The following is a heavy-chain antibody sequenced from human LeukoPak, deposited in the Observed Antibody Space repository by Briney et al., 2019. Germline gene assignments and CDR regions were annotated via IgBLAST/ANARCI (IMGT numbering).Heavy chain of an antibody. CDR1: GGSISSGDYY. CDR3: AREGHSNGPNNWFDP. Sequence: PSQTLSLTCTVSGGSISSGDYYWSWIRQPPGKGLEWIGYIYYSGSTYYNPSLKSRVTISVDTSKNQFSLKLSSVTAADTALYYCAREGHSNGPNNWFDPWGQGTLVTVSS. V-gene: IGHV4-30-4*08. CDR2: IYYSGST. J-gene: IGHJ5*02. D-gene: IGHD6-19*01.